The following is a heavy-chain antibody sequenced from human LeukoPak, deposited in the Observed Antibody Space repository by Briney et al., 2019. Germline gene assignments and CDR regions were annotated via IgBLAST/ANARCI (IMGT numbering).Heavy chain of an antibody. D-gene: IGHD2-2*01. CDR3: WGSTSSNFDY. J-gene: IGHJ4*02. CDR2: ISSSGGTI. Sequence: GGSLRLSCAASGFTFSDYYMSWIRQAPGKGLEWVSYISSSGGTIHYADSVKGRFTISRDNAKNSLYLQMNSLRAEDTAVYYCWGSTSSNFDYWGQGTLVTVSS. CDR1: GFTFSDYY. V-gene: IGHV3-11*01.